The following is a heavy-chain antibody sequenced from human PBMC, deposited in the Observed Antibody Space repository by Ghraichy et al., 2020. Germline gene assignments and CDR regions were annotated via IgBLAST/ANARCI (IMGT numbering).Heavy chain of an antibody. D-gene: IGHD3-16*01. CDR1: GASINRGSYY. J-gene: IGHJ6*02. CDR3: ARDHQLQPYAYYYGMDV. Sequence: SETLSLTCTVSGASINRGSYYWVWIRQPPGKGLEWIGSIHHSGTTYFNPSLKNRVIISVDMPKNQFSLNLTSVTAADTALYFCARDHQLQPYAYYYGMDVWGQGTTVTVSS. CDR2: IHHSGTT. V-gene: IGHV4-39*02.